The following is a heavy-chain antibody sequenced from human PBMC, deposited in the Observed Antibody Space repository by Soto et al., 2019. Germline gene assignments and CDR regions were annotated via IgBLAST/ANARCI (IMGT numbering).Heavy chain of an antibody. CDR3: ARGGVDYYDSSGYYFSPYYFDY. D-gene: IGHD3-22*01. V-gene: IGHV4-30-2*01. CDR2: IYHSGST. J-gene: IGHJ4*02. Sequence: QLQLQESGSGLVKPSQTLSLTCAVSGGSISSGGYSWSWIRQPPGKGLEWIGYIYHSGSTYYNPSLKSRVTISVDRSKNQFSLKLSSVTAAATAVCYCARGGVDYYDSSGYYFSPYYFDYWGQGTLVTVSS. CDR1: GGSISSGGYS.